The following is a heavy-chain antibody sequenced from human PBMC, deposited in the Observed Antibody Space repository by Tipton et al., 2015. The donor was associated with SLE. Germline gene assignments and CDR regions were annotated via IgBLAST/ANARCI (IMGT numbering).Heavy chain of an antibody. CDR1: GSSITAYY. CDR2: VYYSGTT. J-gene: IGHJ4*02. Sequence: TLSLTCTVSGSSITAYYWTWIRQPPGRGLEWIGYVYYSGTTNYNPSLKSRVTISVDTSKNQFSLKLSSVTAADTAVYYCARPERYWGQGTLVTVSS. CDR3: ARPERY. V-gene: IGHV4-59*01.